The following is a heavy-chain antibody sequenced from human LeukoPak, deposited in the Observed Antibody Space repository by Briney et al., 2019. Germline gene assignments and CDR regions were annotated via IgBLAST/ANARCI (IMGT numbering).Heavy chain of an antibody. CDR2: INHSGST. D-gene: IGHD5-24*01. CDR3: ATSRPRDGYND. V-gene: IGHV4-34*01. J-gene: IGHJ4*02. Sequence: SETLSLTCAVYGGSFSGYYWSWIRQPPGKGLEWIGEINHSGSTNYNPSLKSRVTISVDTSKNQFSLKLSSVTAAVTAVYYCATSRPRDGYNDWGQGTLVTVSS. CDR1: GGSFSGYY.